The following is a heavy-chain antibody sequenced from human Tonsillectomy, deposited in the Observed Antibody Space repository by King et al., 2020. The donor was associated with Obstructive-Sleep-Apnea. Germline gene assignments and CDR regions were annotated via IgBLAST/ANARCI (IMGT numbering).Heavy chain of an antibody. V-gene: IGHV3-30*02. CDR1: GFTFSSSG. CDR2: IRYDGSNE. CDR3: AKDNSNWSFDY. D-gene: IGHD6-13*01. J-gene: IGHJ4*02. Sequence: VQLVESGGGVVQPGGSLRLSCAASGFTFSSSGMHWVRQAPGKGLGWVTVIRYDGSNEYYADSLKCRFSVSRDNSKNALFLQMNNLSAEDTAVYYCAKDNSNWSFDYWGQGILVTVSS.